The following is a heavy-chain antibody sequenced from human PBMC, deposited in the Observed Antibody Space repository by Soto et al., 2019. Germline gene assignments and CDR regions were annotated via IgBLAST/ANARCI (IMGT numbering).Heavy chain of an antibody. J-gene: IGHJ4*02. D-gene: IGHD5-12*01. CDR1: GFTFNSYD. CDR3: TRGGYNEGGFDY. V-gene: IGHV3-21*01. Sequence: GGSLRLSCAASGFTFNSYDMNWVRQAPGKGLEWVSSLNSHDGLTHYADSVKGRFAISRDNAKNSLYLQMNSLRVEDTAVYYCTRGGYNEGGFDYWGQGNLVTVS. CDR2: LNSHDGLT.